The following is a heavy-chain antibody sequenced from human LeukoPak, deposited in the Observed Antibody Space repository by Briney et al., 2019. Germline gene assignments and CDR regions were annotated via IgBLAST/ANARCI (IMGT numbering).Heavy chain of an antibody. Sequence: GVSLRLSCAASGFTVSSNYINWVRQAPGKGLEWVSIIYSGGSTYYADSVKGRFTISRDNSKNTLYLQMNSLRAEDTAVYYCARDLGSGWNFDYWGQGTLVTVSS. CDR2: IYSGGST. J-gene: IGHJ4*02. D-gene: IGHD6-19*01. V-gene: IGHV3-53*01. CDR3: ARDLGSGWNFDY. CDR1: GFTVSSNY.